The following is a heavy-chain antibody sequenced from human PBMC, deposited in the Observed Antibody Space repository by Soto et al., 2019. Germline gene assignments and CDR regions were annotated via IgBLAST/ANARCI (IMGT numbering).Heavy chain of an antibody. CDR2: IYNIGST. D-gene: IGHD6-19*01. CDR1: GGSISGYY. Sequence: SETLSLTCTVSGGSISGYYCSWLRQPPGKGLEWIGYIYNIGSTNYNPSLRSRVTMSIDTSQEQFSLKLSSVTATDTAVYYCARHVNLPLAGTGFDPWGQGTLVTVSS. CDR3: ARHVNLPLAGTGFDP. V-gene: IGHV4-59*08. J-gene: IGHJ5*02.